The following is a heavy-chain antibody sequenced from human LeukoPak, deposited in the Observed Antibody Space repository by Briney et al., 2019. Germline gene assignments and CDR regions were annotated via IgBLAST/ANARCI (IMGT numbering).Heavy chain of an antibody. D-gene: IGHD6-13*01. CDR1: GYSISSGYY. Sequence: PSEALSLTCTVSGYSISSGYYWGWIRQPPGKGLEWIGSIYHSGSTYYNPSLKSRVTISVDTSKNQFSLKLSSVTAADTAVYYCARADYSSTWSHDYYYMDVWGKGTTVTVSS. CDR3: ARADYSSTWSHDYYYMDV. CDR2: IYHSGST. J-gene: IGHJ6*03. V-gene: IGHV4-38-2*02.